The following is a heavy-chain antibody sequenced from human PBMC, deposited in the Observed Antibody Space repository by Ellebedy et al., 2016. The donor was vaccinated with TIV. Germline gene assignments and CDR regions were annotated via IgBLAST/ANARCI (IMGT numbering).Heavy chain of an antibody. CDR3: ARVHVAARSGYFDL. CDR1: GFTFSSYA. V-gene: IGHV3-23*01. J-gene: IGHJ2*01. D-gene: IGHD6-6*01. CDR2: ISSADST. Sequence: GESLKISCAASGFTFSSYAMTWVRQAPGTGPEWVSSISSADSTYFADSVKGRFTISRDNSKNPVYLQMHSLRAEDTAVYDCARVHVAARSGYFDLWGRGTLVTVSS.